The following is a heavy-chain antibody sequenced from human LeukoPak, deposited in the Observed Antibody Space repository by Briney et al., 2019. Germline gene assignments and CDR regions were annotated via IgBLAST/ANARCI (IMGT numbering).Heavy chain of an antibody. CDR1: GGSISSGGYY. D-gene: IGHD4-11*01. V-gene: IGHV4-31*03. CDR3: ARISSNYKVCY. J-gene: IGHJ4*02. CDR2: IYYSGST. Sequence: SETLSLTCTVSGGSISSGGYYWSWIRQHPGKGLEWIGYIYYSGSTYYNPSLKSRVTISVDTSKNQFSLKLSSVTAADTAVYYCARISSNYKVCYWGQGTLVTVSS.